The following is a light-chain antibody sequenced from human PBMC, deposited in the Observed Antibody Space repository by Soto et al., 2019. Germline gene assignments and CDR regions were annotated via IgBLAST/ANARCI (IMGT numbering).Light chain of an antibody. CDR2: EDN. CDR1: SGSIASNY. Sequence: NFMLTQPHSVSESPGKTVTISCTRSSGSIASNYVQWYQQRPGSAPTTVIYEDNQRPSGVPDRFSGSIDSSSNSASLTIYGLKTEDEADYYCQSYDTSTLYVFGTGTKLTVL. CDR3: QSYDTSTLYV. V-gene: IGLV6-57*03. J-gene: IGLJ1*01.